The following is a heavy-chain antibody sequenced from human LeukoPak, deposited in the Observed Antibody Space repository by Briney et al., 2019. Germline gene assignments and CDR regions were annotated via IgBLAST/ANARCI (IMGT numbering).Heavy chain of an antibody. Sequence: PSQTLSLTCTVSGDSISSGSYYWSWIRQPAGKGLGWIGRIYTSGSTNYNPSLKSRVTISVDTSKNQFSLKLSSVTAADTAVYYCARAGGSYRSYAFDIWGQGTMVTVSS. D-gene: IGHD1-26*01. J-gene: IGHJ3*02. CDR3: ARAGGSYRSYAFDI. CDR2: IYTSGST. CDR1: GDSISSGSYY. V-gene: IGHV4-61*02.